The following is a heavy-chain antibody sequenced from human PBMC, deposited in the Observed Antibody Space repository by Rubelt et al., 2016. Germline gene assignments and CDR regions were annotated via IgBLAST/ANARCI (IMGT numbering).Heavy chain of an antibody. J-gene: IGHJ4*02. D-gene: IGHD6-19*01. V-gene: IGHV3-72*01. Sequence: LQLQESGPGLVKPSETLSLTCTVSGGSISSSSYYWGWIRQPPGKGLEWVGRSRSKANSYTTEYAASVKGRFTIARDEFESIAYLQMSSLKTDDSAVYYCCLAVSANYWGQGTLVGVSP. CDR3: CLAVSANY. CDR2: SRSKANSYTT. CDR1: GGSISSSSYY.